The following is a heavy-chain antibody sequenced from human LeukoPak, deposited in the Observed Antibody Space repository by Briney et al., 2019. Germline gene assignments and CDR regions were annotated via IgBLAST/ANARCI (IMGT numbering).Heavy chain of an antibody. V-gene: IGHV3-30-3*01. J-gene: IGHJ6*02. CDR2: ISYDGSNK. CDR3: ARVVDTAMVIYYYYYGMDV. CDR1: GFTFSSYA. D-gene: IGHD5-18*01. Sequence: PGGSLRLSCAASGFTFSSYAMHWVRQAPGKGLEWVAVISYDGSNKYYADSVKGRFTISRDNSKNTLYLQMNSLRAEATAVYYCARVVDTAMVIYYYYYGMDVWGQGTTVTVSS.